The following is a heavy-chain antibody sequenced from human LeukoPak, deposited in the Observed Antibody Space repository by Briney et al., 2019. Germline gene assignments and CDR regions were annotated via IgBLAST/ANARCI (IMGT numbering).Heavy chain of an antibody. Sequence: GGSLRLSCAASGFTFSSYSMNWVRQAPGKGLEWVSYISSSSSTIYYADSVKGRFTISRDNAKNSLYLQMNSLRAEDTAVYYCARVGAVRDGYNGEFDYWGQGTLVTVSS. D-gene: IGHD5-24*01. CDR1: GFTFSSYS. V-gene: IGHV3-48*01. CDR3: ARVGAVRDGYNGEFDY. CDR2: ISSSSSTI. J-gene: IGHJ4*02.